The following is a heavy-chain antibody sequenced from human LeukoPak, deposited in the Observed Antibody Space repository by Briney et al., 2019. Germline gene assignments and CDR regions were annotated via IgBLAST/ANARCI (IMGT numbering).Heavy chain of an antibody. D-gene: IGHD6-6*01. J-gene: IGHJ4*02. Sequence: SETLSLTCTVSGGSISSYHWSWIRQPPGKGLEWIGWIYDSGTTTYNPSLKSRLTISVDTSKNQFSLRLSSVTAADTAVYYCARYSAIAARYFDYWGQGTLVTVSS. V-gene: IGHV4-59*08. CDR1: GGSISSYH. CDR2: IYDSGTT. CDR3: ARYSAIAARYFDY.